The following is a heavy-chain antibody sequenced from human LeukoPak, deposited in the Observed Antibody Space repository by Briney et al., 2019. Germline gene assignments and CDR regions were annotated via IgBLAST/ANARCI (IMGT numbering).Heavy chain of an antibody. J-gene: IGHJ6*03. CDR3: ARFGYSYGPYYMDV. CDR1: GGSISSYY. CDR2: IYTSGST. V-gene: IGHV4-4*07. Sequence: SETLSLTCTVSGGSISSYYWSWIRQPAGKGLEWIGRIYTSGSTNDNPSLKSPVTMSVDTSQNQFSLKLSSVTAADTAVYYCARFGYSYGPYYMDVWGKGTTVTVSS. D-gene: IGHD5-18*01.